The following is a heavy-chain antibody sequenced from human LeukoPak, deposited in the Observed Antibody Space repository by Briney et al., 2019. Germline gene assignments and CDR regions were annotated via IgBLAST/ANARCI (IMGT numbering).Heavy chain of an antibody. D-gene: IGHD3-3*01. V-gene: IGHV3-23*01. CDR3: ARDAYYDFWSGYPRYFDY. Sequence: SGGSLRLSCAASGFTFSSYAMSWVRQAPGKGLEWVSTISGSGGNTYYADSVKGRFTISRDDSENTLYLQMNSLRAEDTAVYYCARDAYYDFWSGYPRYFDYWGQGTLVTVSS. CDR2: ISGSGGNT. CDR1: GFTFSSYA. J-gene: IGHJ4*02.